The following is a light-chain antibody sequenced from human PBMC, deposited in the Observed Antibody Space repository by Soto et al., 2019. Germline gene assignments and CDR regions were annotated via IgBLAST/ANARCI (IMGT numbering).Light chain of an antibody. CDR2: EVT. CDR3: SSYTGSSTLYV. CDR1: SSDVGTYNY. J-gene: IGLJ1*01. V-gene: IGLV2-14*01. Sequence: LTQPASVSGSPGQSITISCTGTSSDVGTYNYVSWYQQHPGKAPKVMIYEVTYRPSGVSNRFSGSKSGNTASLTISGLQAEDEAEYYCSSYTGSSTLYVFGTRTKVTVL.